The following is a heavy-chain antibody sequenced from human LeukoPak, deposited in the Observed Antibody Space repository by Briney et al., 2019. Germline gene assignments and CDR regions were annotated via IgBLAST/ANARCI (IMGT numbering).Heavy chain of an antibody. CDR3: ARSVILTGYFGWFDP. J-gene: IGHJ5*02. D-gene: IGHD3-9*01. CDR1: GGSISNFY. CDR2: IYYSGTT. V-gene: IGHV4-59*08. Sequence: SETLSLTCTVSGGSISNFYWSWIRQSPGKGLEWIGYIYYSGTTNSNPSLKSRVTISVDTSKNQFSLKLSSVTAADTAVYYCARSVILTGYFGWFDPWGQGTLVTVSS.